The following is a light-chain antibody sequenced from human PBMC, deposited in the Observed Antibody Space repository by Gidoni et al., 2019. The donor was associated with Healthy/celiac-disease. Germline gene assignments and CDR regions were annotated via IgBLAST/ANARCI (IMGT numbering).Light chain of an antibody. CDR1: QGISSY. V-gene: IGKV1-8*01. J-gene: IGKJ4*01. CDR3: QQYYSYPQLT. CDR2: AAS. Sequence: AIRMTQSPSSFSASTGDRVTITCRASQGISSYFAWYQQKPGKAPKLLIYAASTLQSGVPSRFSGSGSGTDFTLTISCLQSEDFATYYCQQYYSYPQLTFGGGTKVEIK.